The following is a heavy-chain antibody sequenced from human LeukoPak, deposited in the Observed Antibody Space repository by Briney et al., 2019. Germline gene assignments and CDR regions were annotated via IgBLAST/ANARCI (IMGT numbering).Heavy chain of an antibody. CDR1: GYTFTGYY. V-gene: IGHV1-2*06. Sequence: ASVKVSRKASGYTFTGYYIHWMRQAPGQGLEWVGRINPNSGGTNYAQKFQGRVTMTRDTSISTAYMELSRLRSDDTAVYYCARESSISATGTLPWFDPWGLGTLVTVSS. CDR3: ARESSISATGTLPWFDP. J-gene: IGHJ5*02. CDR2: INPNSGGT. D-gene: IGHD1-1*01.